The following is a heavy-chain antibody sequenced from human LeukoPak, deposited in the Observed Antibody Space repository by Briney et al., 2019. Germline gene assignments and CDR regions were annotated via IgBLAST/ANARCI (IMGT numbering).Heavy chain of an antibody. Sequence: SETLSLTCTVSGGSISSSSYYWGWIRQPPGKGLEWIGSIYYSGSTYYNPSLKSRVTISVDTSKNQFSLKLSSVTAADTAVYYCARRIVVVIEGEEYYYYMDVWGKGTTVNVSS. J-gene: IGHJ6*03. V-gene: IGHV4-39*01. CDR1: GGSISSSSYY. CDR2: IYYSGST. D-gene: IGHD3-22*01. CDR3: ARRIVVVIEGEEYYYYMDV.